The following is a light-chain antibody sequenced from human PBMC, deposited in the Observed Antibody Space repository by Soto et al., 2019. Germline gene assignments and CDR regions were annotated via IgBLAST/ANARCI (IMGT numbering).Light chain of an antibody. V-gene: IGLV2-14*01. Sequence: QSVLTQPASVSGSPGQSITISCTGTSSDVGGYNYVSWYQQYPGKAPKLIIYEVSNRPSGVSNRFSGSKSGNTASLTISGLQAEDEADYYCSSYTISSTLVFGGGTKVTVL. CDR2: EVS. CDR3: SSYTISSTLV. CDR1: SSDVGGYNY. J-gene: IGLJ2*01.